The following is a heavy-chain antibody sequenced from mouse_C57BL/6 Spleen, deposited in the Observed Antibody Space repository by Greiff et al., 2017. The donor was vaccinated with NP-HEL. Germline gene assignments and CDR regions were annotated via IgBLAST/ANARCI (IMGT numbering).Heavy chain of an antibody. CDR3: ARKDSLGGDY. D-gene: IGHD4-1*01. CDR1: GYAFTSYW. CDR2: IDPSDSYT. Sequence: QVQLQQPGAELVKPGASVKLSCKASGYAFTSYWMQWVKQRPGQGLEWIGEIDPSDSYTNYNQKFKGKATLTVDTSSSTAYMQLSSLTSEDSAVYYCARKDSLGGDYWGQGTTLTVSS. V-gene: IGHV1-50*01. J-gene: IGHJ2*01.